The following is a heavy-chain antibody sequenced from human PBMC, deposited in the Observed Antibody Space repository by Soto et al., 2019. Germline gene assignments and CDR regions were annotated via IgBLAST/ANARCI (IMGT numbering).Heavy chain of an antibody. D-gene: IGHD1-1*01. CDR3: ARDHGTTRFDY. J-gene: IGHJ4*02. V-gene: IGHV3-48*01. Sequence: WWSLRLSCASSGFTFSTYSINWARQAPGKGLEWVSYISSSGSSIYYADSVKGRFTISRDNAKNSLYLQMNSLRGEDTAVYYCARDHGTTRFDYGGQGTLVTVS. CDR2: ISSSGSSI. CDR1: GFTFSTYS.